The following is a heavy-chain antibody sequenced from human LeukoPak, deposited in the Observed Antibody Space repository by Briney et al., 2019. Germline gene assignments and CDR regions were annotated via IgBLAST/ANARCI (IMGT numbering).Heavy chain of an antibody. CDR3: ARDQSGPLDY. CDR2: IYSGGST. Sequence: GGSLRLSCAASGFTFDDCGMSWVRQAPGKGLEWVSVIYSGGSTYYADSVKGRFTISRDNSKDTLYLQMNSLRAEDTAVCYCARDQSGPLDYWGQGTLVTVSS. J-gene: IGHJ4*02. V-gene: IGHV3-66*01. D-gene: IGHD5-12*01. CDR1: GFTFDDCG.